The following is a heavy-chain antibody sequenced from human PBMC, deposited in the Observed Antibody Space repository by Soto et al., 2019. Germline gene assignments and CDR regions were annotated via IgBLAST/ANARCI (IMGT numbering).Heavy chain of an antibody. CDR3: ARHVPAAGYYYGMDV. J-gene: IGHJ6*02. CDR2: IIPIFGTA. V-gene: IGHV1-69*12. CDR1: GGTFSSYA. D-gene: IGHD2-2*01. Sequence: QVQLVQSGAEVKKPGSSVKVSCKASGGTFSSYAISWVRQAPGQGLEWMGGIIPIFGTANYAQKFQGRVTITADGSTSTAYMEVSSLRSEYTAVYYCARHVPAAGYYYGMDVWGQGTTVTVSS.